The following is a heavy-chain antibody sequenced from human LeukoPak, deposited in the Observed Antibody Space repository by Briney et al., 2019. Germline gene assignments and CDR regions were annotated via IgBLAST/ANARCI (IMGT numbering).Heavy chain of an antibody. J-gene: IGHJ4*02. CDR2: IRYDGSNK. D-gene: IGHD3-10*01. Sequence: PGGSLRLSCAASGFTFSSYGMHWVRQAPGKGLEWVAFIRYDGSNKYDADSVKGRFTISRDNAKNSLYLQMNSLRAEDTALYYCARDDYGSGSWNDYWGQGTLVTVSS. CDR1: GFTFSSYG. V-gene: IGHV3-30*02. CDR3: ARDDYGSGSWNDY.